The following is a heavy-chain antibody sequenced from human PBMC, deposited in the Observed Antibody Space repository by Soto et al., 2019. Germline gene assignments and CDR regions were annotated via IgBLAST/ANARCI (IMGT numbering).Heavy chain of an antibody. CDR1: GGSISSSSYY. CDR2: IYYSGSI. J-gene: IGHJ5*02. Sequence: QLQLQESGPGLVKPSATLSLTCSVSGGSISSSSYYWGWIRQPPGKGLEWIGSIYYSGSIYYNPSLKSRVTISVDTSKNQFSLKLSSVTAAETAVYYCARQSSGWYNWFDPLGQGTLVTVSS. D-gene: IGHD6-19*01. V-gene: IGHV4-39*01. CDR3: ARQSSGWYNWFDP.